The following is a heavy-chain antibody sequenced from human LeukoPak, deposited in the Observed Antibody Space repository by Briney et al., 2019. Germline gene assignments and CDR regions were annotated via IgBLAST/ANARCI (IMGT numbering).Heavy chain of an antibody. CDR1: GYNFISYY. V-gene: IGHV1-46*01. Sequence: ASVKVSCKASGYNFISYYMHWVQQAPGQGLEWMGIINPSGGSTSYAQKFQDRVTMTRDTSTSTVYMELSSLKSEDTAVYYCAREDVVLVDAVRYYYYGMDVWGQGATVTVSS. D-gene: IGHD2-8*01. J-gene: IGHJ6*02. CDR3: AREDVVLVDAVRYYYYGMDV. CDR2: INPSGGST.